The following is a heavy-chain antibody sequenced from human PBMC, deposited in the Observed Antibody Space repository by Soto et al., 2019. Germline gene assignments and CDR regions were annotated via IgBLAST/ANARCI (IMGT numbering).Heavy chain of an antibody. Sequence: SETLSLTCTFSVVSVSRDSNFWSWMRQPPGKGLEWIGYIYYSGPTRYNPSLESRVTISIDSSKNQVSLNLTSVTAADTAVYYCARGYSHYAHWDRGTLVTVSS. CDR3: ARGYSHYAH. J-gene: IGHJ4*02. D-gene: IGHD4-4*01. CDR2: IYYSGPT. CDR1: VVSVSRDSNF. V-gene: IGHV4-61*01.